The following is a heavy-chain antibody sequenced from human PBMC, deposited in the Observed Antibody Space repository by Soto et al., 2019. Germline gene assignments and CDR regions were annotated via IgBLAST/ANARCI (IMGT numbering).Heavy chain of an antibody. CDR2: IYYSGNT. V-gene: IGHV4-39*01. CDR1: CGSLDSSGYY. Sequence: SETLSLTCTVSCGSLDSSGYYWGWIRQSPGKGLEWIGNIYYSGNTFYNPSLKSRVTISVDTSKNQIYLHLSAVTAADTAIFYCASIAAPGTTHFDFWGQGTLVTVSS. CDR3: ASIAAPGTTHFDF. J-gene: IGHJ4*02. D-gene: IGHD6-13*01.